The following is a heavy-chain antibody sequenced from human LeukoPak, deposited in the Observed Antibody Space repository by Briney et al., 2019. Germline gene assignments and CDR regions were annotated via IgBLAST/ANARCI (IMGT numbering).Heavy chain of an antibody. Sequence: PSETLSLTCAVYGWSFNDYYWNWIRQPPGKGLDWIDEINARGDTNFNPSLKSRVTISVDTSKSQFSLRLTSMIAADTAVYYCARGQVPAARGYNWFDPWGQGTLVTVSS. CDR3: ARGQVPAARGYNWFDP. CDR2: INARGDT. V-gene: IGHV4-34*01. J-gene: IGHJ5*02. D-gene: IGHD2-2*01. CDR1: GWSFNDYY.